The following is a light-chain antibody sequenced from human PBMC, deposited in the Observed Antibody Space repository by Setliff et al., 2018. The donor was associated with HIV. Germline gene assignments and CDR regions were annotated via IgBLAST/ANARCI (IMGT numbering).Light chain of an antibody. J-gene: IGLJ2*01. CDR1: SSDVGGYNS. V-gene: IGLV2-8*01. CDR2: EVS. Sequence: QSALTQPPSASGSPGQSVTISCTGTSSDVGGYNSVSWYQQHPGKAPKVMIYEVSKRPSGVPDRFSGSKSGNTASLTVSGLQAEDEADYYCCSYAGTYSVAFGGGTK. CDR3: CSYAGTYSVA.